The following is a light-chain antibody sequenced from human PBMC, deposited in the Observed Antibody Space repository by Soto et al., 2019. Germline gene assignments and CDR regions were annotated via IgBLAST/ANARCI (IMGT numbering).Light chain of an antibody. CDR3: TSWTTSTTMI. J-gene: IGLJ2*01. CDR2: DVN. Sequence: QSALTQPSSVSGSPGQSITISCTGTSRDIGAYNLFSWYQQHPGKAPKLMLYDVNIRPSGVSNRFSGSKSGNTASLTISGLQAEDEADYYCTSWTTSTTMIFGGGTKVTVL. CDR1: SRDIGAYNL. V-gene: IGLV2-14*03.